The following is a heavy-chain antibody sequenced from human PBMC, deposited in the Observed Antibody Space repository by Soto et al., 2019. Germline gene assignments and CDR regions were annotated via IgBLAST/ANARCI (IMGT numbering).Heavy chain of an antibody. CDR3: AREGGTYYYGSGSSENWFDP. V-gene: IGHV1-69*01. CDR1: GGTFSSYA. CDR2: IIPIFGTA. J-gene: IGHJ5*02. D-gene: IGHD3-10*01. Sequence: QVQLVQSGAEVKKPGSSVKVSCKASGGTFSSYAISWVRQAPGQGLEWMGGIIPIFGTANYAQKFQGRVTITADESTSTAYMELSSLRSEDTAVSYCAREGGTYYYGSGSSENWFDPWGQGTLVTVSS.